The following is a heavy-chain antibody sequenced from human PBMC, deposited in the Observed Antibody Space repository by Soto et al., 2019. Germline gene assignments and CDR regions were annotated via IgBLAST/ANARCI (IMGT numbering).Heavy chain of an antibody. CDR3: ARRDFYCRGRNCFSGDYAMDA. CDR1: GFTFSDYY. CDR2: ISSSSSYT. Sequence: GGSLRLSCAASGFTFSDYYMSWIRQAPGKGLEWVSYISSSSSYTNYADSVKGRFTISRDNAKNSLYLQMNSLRTEDTAVYYCARRDFYCRGRNCFSGDYAMDAWGQGTTVTVSS. V-gene: IGHV3-11*06. J-gene: IGHJ6*02. D-gene: IGHD2-15*01.